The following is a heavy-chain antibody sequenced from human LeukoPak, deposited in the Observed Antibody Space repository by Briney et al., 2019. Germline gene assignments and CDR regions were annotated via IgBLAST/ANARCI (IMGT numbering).Heavy chain of an antibody. CDR2: IYYSGST. CDR1: GYSISSSSYY. J-gene: IGHJ6*03. V-gene: IGHV4-39*07. Sequence: SETLSLTCTVSGYSISSSSYYWGWIRQPPGKGLEWIGSIYYSGSTYYNPSLKSRVTISVDTSKNQFSLKLSSVTAADTAVYYCARVARTAMGYYYYYMDVWGKGTTVTVSS. CDR3: ARVARTAMGYYYYYMDV. D-gene: IGHD5-18*01.